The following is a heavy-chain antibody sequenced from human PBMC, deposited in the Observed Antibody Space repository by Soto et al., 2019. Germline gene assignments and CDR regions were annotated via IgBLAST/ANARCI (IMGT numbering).Heavy chain of an antibody. CDR2: IYYSGTA. Sequence: SETLSLTCSVSGGSISSSTYYWGWVRQPPGKGLEWIGSIYYSGTAHYTPSLKSRVTISLDRSKNQFSLKLSSVTAADTAVYYCAAGGGLPRYYWGQGTLVTVSS. CDR3: AAGGGLPRYY. D-gene: IGHD1-26*01. CDR1: GGSISSSTYY. V-gene: IGHV4-39*07. J-gene: IGHJ4*02.